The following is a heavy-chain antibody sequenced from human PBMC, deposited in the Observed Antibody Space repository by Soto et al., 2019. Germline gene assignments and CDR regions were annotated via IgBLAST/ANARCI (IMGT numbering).Heavy chain of an antibody. Sequence: QVQLVQSGAEVKKPGASVRGSCEASGYTFTIHYMHWVRQAPGQGLEWMGWINPKSGGTNYAQKFQGGVTMTRDTSSNTAYLELSSLRSDDTALYYCARRYNDYKGGSGSAGWFDSWGQGTLVTVSS. CDR2: INPKSGGT. D-gene: IGHD3-3*01. CDR3: ARRYNDYKGGSGSAGWFDS. CDR1: GYTFTIHY. V-gene: IGHV1-2*02. J-gene: IGHJ5*01.